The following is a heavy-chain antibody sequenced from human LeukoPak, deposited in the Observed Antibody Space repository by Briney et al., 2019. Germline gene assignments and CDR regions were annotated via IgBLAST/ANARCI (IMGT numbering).Heavy chain of an antibody. CDR2: ISYDGSNK. Sequence: GGSLRLSCAASGFTFSSYAMHWVRQAPGKGLEWVAVISYDGSNKYYADSVKGRFTISRDNSKDTLYLQMNSLRAEDTAVYYCARDPIAAAGTTGDYWGQGTLVTVSS. J-gene: IGHJ4*02. CDR1: GFTFSSYA. V-gene: IGHV3-30-3*01. CDR3: ARDPIAAAGTTGDY. D-gene: IGHD6-13*01.